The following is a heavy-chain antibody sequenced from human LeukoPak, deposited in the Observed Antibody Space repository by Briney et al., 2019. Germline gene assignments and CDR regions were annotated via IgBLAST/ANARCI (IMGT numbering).Heavy chain of an antibody. CDR2: VSSSSSYI. V-gene: IGHV3-21*01. Sequence: PGGSLRLSCAASGFTFSSYSMNWVRQAPGKGLEWVSSVSSSSSYIYYADSVKGRFTISRDNAKNSLYLQMNSLRAEDTAVYYCARVRGYYGSGSSWGQGTLVTVSS. J-gene: IGHJ5*02. CDR1: GFTFSSYS. D-gene: IGHD3-10*01. CDR3: ARVRGYYGSGSS.